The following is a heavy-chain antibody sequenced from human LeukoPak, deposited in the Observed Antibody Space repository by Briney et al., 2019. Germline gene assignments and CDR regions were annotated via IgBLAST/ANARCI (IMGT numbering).Heavy chain of an antibody. CDR2: IYYSGST. CDR3: ARPIAELLWFGELSTWYFDY. V-gene: IGHV4-39*01. CDR1: GGSISSSSYY. Sequence: PSETLSLTCTVSGGSISSSSYYWGWIRQPPGKGLEWIGSIYYSGSTYYNPSLKSRVTISVDTSKNQFSLKLSSVTAADTAVYYCARPIAELLWFGELSTWYFDYWGQGTLVTVSS. D-gene: IGHD3-10*01. J-gene: IGHJ4*02.